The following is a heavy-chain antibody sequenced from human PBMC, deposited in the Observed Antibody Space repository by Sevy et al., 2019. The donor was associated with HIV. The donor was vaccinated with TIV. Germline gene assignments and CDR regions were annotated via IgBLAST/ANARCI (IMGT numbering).Heavy chain of an antibody. D-gene: IGHD4-17*01. Sequence: ASVKVSCKASGYTFSDYYIHWVRQAPGQGLEWMAWINPNDGVTHYAQRFQGGVTLTRDTSVSTAYMELRGLRYDDTAIYYCARLTTMPTSDVYGMDVWGQGTPVTVSS. CDR3: ARLTTMPTSDVYGMDV. CDR2: INPNDGVT. J-gene: IGHJ6*02. V-gene: IGHV1-2*02. CDR1: GYTFSDYY.